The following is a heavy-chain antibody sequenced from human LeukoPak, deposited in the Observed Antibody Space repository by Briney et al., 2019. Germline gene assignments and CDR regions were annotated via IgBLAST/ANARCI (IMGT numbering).Heavy chain of an antibody. CDR3: AKRIGYSGYYFDY. Sequence: PGGSLRLSCAASGFTFSSYAMSWVRQAPGKGLEWVSAISGSGGSTYYADSVKGRFTISRDNSKNTLYLQMNSLRAENTAVYYCAKRIGYSGYYFDYWGQGTLVTVSS. V-gene: IGHV3-23*01. CDR2: ISGSGGST. J-gene: IGHJ4*02. D-gene: IGHD5-12*01. CDR1: GFTFSSYA.